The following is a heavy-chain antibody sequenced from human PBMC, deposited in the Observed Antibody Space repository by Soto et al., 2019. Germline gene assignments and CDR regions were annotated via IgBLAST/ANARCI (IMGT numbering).Heavy chain of an antibody. D-gene: IGHD3-10*01. J-gene: IGHJ6*02. CDR3: AKRAFYGSGIPNYYGMDV. Sequence: EVHLLESGGGLVQPGGSLRLSCAASGFTFSNYAMTWVRQAPGKGLEWVSVISGTGGGTNNADSAKGRFTTSRDNSKNTLYLQMNSLSAEDTAVYYCAKRAFYGSGIPNYYGMDVWCQGTALTVSS. CDR2: ISGTGGGT. V-gene: IGHV3-23*01. CDR1: GFTFSNYA.